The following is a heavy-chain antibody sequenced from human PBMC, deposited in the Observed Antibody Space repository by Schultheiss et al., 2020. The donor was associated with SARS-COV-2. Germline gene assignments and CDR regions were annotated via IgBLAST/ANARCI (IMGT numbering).Heavy chain of an antibody. CDR2: IYTSGST. V-gene: IGHV4-4*07. Sequence: GSLRLSCTVSGGSISSYYWSWIRQPAGKGLEWIGRIYTSGSTNYNPSLKSRVTMSVDTSKNQFSLKLSSVTAADTAVYYCARRGITMIGEISYWYFDLWGRGTLVTVSS. CDR3: ARRGITMIGEISYWYFDL. CDR1: GGSISSYY. J-gene: IGHJ2*01. D-gene: IGHD3-22*01.